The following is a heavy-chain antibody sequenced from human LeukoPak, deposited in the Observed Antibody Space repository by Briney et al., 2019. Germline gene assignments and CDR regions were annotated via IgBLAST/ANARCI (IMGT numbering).Heavy chain of an antibody. CDR2: IYYSGST. CDR1: GGSISSYY. D-gene: IGHD2-2*01. CDR3: ARVPKKYYFDY. Sequence: SETLSLTCTVSGGSISSYYWSWIRQPPGKGLEWIGYIYYSGSTNYNPSLKSRVTMSVDTSKNQFSLKLSSVTAADTAVYYCARVPKKYYFDYWGQGTLVTVSS. V-gene: IGHV4-59*01. J-gene: IGHJ4*02.